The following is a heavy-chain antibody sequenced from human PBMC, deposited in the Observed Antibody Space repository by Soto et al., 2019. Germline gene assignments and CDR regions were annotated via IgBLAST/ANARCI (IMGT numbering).Heavy chain of an antibody. V-gene: IGHV4-39*01. D-gene: IGHD3-10*01. J-gene: IGHJ4*02. CDR1: GGSISSSSYY. CDR2: IYYSGST. CDR3: ARTAYDSVVTFSFDY. Sequence: QLQLQESGPGLVKPSETLSLTCTVSGGSISSSSYYWGWIRQPPGKGLEWIGSIYYSGSTYYNPSLKSRVTISVDTSKNQFSLKLSSVTAADTAVYYCARTAYDSVVTFSFDYWGQGTLVTVSS.